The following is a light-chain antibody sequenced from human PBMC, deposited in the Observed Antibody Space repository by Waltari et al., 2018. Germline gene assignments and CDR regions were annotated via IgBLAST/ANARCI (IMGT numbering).Light chain of an antibody. V-gene: IGKV3-11*01. CDR1: QSVSSY. CDR3: QQRDSLLVT. Sequence: EIVLTQSPATLSLSPGERATLSCRASQSVSSYLAWYQQKPGQAPRLLLYDASNRAAGIPARFSGSGYGTDFTLTISSLEPEDFAVYYCQQRDSLLVTFGGGTKVQI. CDR2: DAS. J-gene: IGKJ4*01.